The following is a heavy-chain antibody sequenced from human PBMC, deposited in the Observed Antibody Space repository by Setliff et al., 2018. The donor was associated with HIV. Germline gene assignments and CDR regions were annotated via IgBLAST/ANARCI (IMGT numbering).Heavy chain of an antibody. Sequence: SETLSLTCTVSGGPMSSSGPGYYWGWVRQTPGGGLEWIGSVYYRGRTYYNPSPKSRVTISVDTSKNQLSLRLTSMAAADTAMYYCARSQPDTIFGVVTFDCWGQGKMVTVSS. V-gene: IGHV4-39*01. CDR1: GGPMSSSGPGYY. D-gene: IGHD3-3*01. J-gene: IGHJ4*02. CDR2: VYYRGRT. CDR3: ARSQPDTIFGVVTFDC.